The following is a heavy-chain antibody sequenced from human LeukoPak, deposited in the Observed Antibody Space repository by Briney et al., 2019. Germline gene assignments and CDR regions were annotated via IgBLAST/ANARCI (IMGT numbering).Heavy chain of an antibody. CDR3: ARGPKLYDSSGYYFS. V-gene: IGHV1-8*02. J-gene: IGHJ4*02. CDR2: MNPNSGNT. Sequence: VASVKVSCKASGGTFSSYTISWVRQAPGQGLEWMGWMNPNSGNTGYAQKFQGRVTMTRNTSISTAYMELSSLRSEDTAVYYCARGPKLYDSSGYYFSWGQGTLVTVSS. D-gene: IGHD3-22*01. CDR1: GGTFSSYT.